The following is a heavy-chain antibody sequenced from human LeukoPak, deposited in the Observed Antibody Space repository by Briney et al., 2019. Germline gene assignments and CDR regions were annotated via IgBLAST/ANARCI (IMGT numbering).Heavy chain of an antibody. Sequence: GGSLRLSCAASGFTVSSNYMSWVRQAPGKGLEWVSVIYSGGSTYYADSVKGRFTTSRDNSKNTLYLQMNSLRAEDTAVYYCASPTPRRDYYDSSGYYYQYYYYGMDVWGQGTTVTVSS. V-gene: IGHV3-53*01. CDR1: GFTVSSNY. D-gene: IGHD3-22*01. J-gene: IGHJ6*02. CDR2: IYSGGST. CDR3: ASPTPRRDYYDSSGYYYQYYYYGMDV.